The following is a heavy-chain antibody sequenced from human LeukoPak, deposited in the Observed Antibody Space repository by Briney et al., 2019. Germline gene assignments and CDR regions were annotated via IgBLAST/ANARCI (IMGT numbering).Heavy chain of an antibody. J-gene: IGHJ4*02. D-gene: IGHD3-10*01. CDR1: GYTFTSYG. V-gene: IGHV1-18*01. CDR3: ARDKSGLPLWFGESPRYFDY. CDR2: ISAYNGNT. Sequence: PGASVKVSRKASGYTFTSYGISWVRQAPGQGLEWMGWISAYNGNTNYAQKLQGRVTMTTDTSTSTAYTELRSLRSDDTAVYYCARDKSGLPLWFGESPRYFDYWGQGTLVTVSS.